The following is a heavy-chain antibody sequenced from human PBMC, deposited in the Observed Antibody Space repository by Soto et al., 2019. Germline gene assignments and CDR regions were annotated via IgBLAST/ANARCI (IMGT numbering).Heavy chain of an antibody. D-gene: IGHD1-26*01. CDR2: IYPSGYS. V-gene: IGHV4-59*12. J-gene: IGHJ6*02. CDR1: GGSMNNNY. Sequence: SETLSLTCTVSGGSMNNNYWNWIRQTPGKGLEWIGYIYPSGYSKYNPSLKSRVTLSVDTSKNQFSPKLTSVTAADTAIYYCARDIAGLSGYGMDVWSQGTTVTVS. CDR3: ARDIAGLSGYGMDV.